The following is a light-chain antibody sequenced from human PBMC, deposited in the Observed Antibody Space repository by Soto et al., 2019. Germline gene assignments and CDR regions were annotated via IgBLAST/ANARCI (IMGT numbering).Light chain of an antibody. V-gene: IGKV1-5*01. J-gene: IGKJ1*01. CDR2: DAS. CDR1: QSVSSW. Sequence: DIQMTPAPSSLSASLGDRVTTTCRASQSVSSWLAWYQQKPGKAPKLLIYDASTMASGVPSRFSGSGSGTNFTLTIGCLQPEDFATYYCQQYYSYSGTFGPGTKVDIK. CDR3: QQYYSYSGT.